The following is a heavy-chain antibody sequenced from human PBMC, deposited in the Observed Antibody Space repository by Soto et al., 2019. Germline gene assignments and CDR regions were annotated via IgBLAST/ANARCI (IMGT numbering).Heavy chain of an antibody. J-gene: IGHJ4*02. Sequence: EVQLLESGGGLVQPGGSLRLSCAASGFAFSSCAMTWVRQAPGKGLEWVSSISNSGGATFYADSVKGRFTVSRENSKNTLYLQLNSLRTEHTALYYCAKELSYNSGRPFDYRGQGTLVTVSS. V-gene: IGHV3-23*01. CDR3: AKELSYNSGRPFDY. CDR2: ISNSGGAT. CDR1: GFAFSSCA. D-gene: IGHD3-10*01.